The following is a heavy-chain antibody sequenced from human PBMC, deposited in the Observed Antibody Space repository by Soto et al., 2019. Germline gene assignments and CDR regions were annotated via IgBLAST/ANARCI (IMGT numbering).Heavy chain of an antibody. Sequence: GGSLRLSCAASGFTFDDYAMHWVRQAPGKGLEWVSGISWNSGSIGYADSVKGRFTISRDNAKNPLYLQMNSLRAEDTALYYCAKDIISSWYQGGPNWFDPWGQGTLVTVSS. J-gene: IGHJ5*02. CDR2: ISWNSGSI. CDR1: GFTFDDYA. CDR3: AKDIISSWYQGGPNWFDP. D-gene: IGHD6-13*01. V-gene: IGHV3-9*01.